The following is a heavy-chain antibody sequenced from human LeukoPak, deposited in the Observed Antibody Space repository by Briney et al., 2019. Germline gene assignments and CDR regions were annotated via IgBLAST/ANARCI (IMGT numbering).Heavy chain of an antibody. D-gene: IGHD3-22*01. CDR1: GFTFSSYS. CDR2: ISSSSYI. CDR3: ASFYYDSSGYVDY. V-gene: IGHV3-21*01. J-gene: IGHJ4*02. Sequence: GGSLRLSCAASGFTFSSYSMNWVRQAPGKGLEWVSSISSSSYIYYADSVKGRFTISRDNAKNSLYLQMNSLRAEDTAVYYCASFYYDSSGYVDYWGQGTLVTVSS.